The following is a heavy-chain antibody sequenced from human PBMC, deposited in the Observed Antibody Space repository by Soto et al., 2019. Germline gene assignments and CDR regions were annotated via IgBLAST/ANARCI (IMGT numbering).Heavy chain of an antibody. Sequence: SETLSLTCTFSVGSIISSSYYWGWIRQPPGKGLEWIGSIYYSGSTYYNPSLKSRVTISVDTSKNQFSLKLSSVTAADTAVYYCARPAYYYDSSGYYSYYFDYWGQGTLVTVSS. CDR3: ARPAYYYDSSGYYSYYFDY. CDR2: IYYSGST. D-gene: IGHD3-22*01. J-gene: IGHJ4*02. V-gene: IGHV4-39*01. CDR1: VGSIISSSYY.